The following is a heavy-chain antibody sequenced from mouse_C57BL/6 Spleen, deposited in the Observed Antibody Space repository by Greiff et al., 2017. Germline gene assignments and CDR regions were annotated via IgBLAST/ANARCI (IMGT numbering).Heavy chain of an antibody. J-gene: IGHJ3*01. CDR2: IDPENGDT. V-gene: IGHV14-4*01. CDR3: TTGYGNYEGAY. D-gene: IGHD2-1*01. Sequence: VQLQQSGAELVRPGASVKLSCTASGFNIKDDYMHWVKQRPEQGLEWIGWIDPENGDTEYASKFQGKATITADTSSNTAYLQLSSLTSEDTAVYYCTTGYGNYEGAYWGQGTLVTVSA. CDR1: GFNIKDDY.